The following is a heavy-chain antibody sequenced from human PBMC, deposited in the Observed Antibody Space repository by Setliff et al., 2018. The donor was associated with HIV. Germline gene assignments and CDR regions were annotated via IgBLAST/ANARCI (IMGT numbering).Heavy chain of an antibody. CDR1: GDSLSSSSYY. V-gene: IGHV4-39*01. CDR3: ARHALRFLACFDY. D-gene: IGHD3-3*01. J-gene: IGHJ4*02. CDR2: IFYSGTT. Sequence: SETLSLTCTVSGDSLSSSSYYWGWTRQHPGKGLDWIGSIFYSGTTYYNPSLESRITISVDTSKNQFTLQLSSATATDTAVYYCARHALRFLACFDYWGQGALVTVSS.